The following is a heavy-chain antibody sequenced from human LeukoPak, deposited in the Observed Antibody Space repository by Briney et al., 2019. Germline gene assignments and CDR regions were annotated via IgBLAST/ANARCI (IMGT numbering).Heavy chain of an antibody. D-gene: IGHD6-13*01. CDR2: ISGSGGST. CDR1: GFTFSSYA. Sequence: GGSLRLSCAASGFTFSSYAMSWVRQAPGKGLEWVSAISGSGGSTYYADSVKGRFTISRDNSKNTLYLQMNSLRAEDTVVYYCAKDGRYSSSWYNFDYWGQGTLVTVSS. V-gene: IGHV3-23*01. CDR3: AKDGRYSSSWYNFDY. J-gene: IGHJ4*02.